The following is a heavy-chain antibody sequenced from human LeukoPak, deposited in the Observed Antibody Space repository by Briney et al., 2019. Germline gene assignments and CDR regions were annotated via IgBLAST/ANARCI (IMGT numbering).Heavy chain of an antibody. CDR2: INHSGST. CDR3: ARAPDWLATVDY. V-gene: IGHV4-34*01. J-gene: IGHJ4*02. Sequence: SETLSLTCAVYGGSFSGYYWSWIRQPPGKGLEWIGEINHSGSTNYNPSLKSRVTISVDTSKNQFSLKLSSVTAADTAVYYCARAPDWLATVDYWGQGTLVTVSS. CDR1: GGSFSGYY. D-gene: IGHD2-15*01.